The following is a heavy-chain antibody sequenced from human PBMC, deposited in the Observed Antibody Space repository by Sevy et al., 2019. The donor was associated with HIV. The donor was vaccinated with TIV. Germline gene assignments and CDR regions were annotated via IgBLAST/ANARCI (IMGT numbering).Heavy chain of an antibody. Sequence: GSVKVSCKASGYTFTSYGINWVRQAPGQGLEWMGWINVYNGNANYAQKLQGRGTMTTDTSTSTAYMELRSLRSDDTALYYCASGEKYCSGGSCYFHLDYWGQGTLVTVSS. J-gene: IGHJ4*02. D-gene: IGHD2-15*01. CDR1: GYTFTSYG. CDR3: ASGEKYCSGGSCYFHLDY. V-gene: IGHV1-18*01. CDR2: INVYNGNA.